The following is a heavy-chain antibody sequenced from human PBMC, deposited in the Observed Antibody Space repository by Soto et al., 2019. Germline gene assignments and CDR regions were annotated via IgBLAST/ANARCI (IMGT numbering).Heavy chain of an antibody. V-gene: IGHV1-18*01. CDR1: GYTFSRYG. J-gene: IGHJ6*02. CDR3: AKKGQPPDYYYGMDV. Sequence: QGQLVQSGPEVKKPGASVKVSCKASGYTFSRYGISWVRQAPGQGLEWMGWISGYNGDTKYAQKVQGRVTMTIDTSTYTVYMELRSLTSDDTSIYYCAKKGQPPDYYYGMDVGGQGTTVTVSS. CDR2: ISGYNGDT.